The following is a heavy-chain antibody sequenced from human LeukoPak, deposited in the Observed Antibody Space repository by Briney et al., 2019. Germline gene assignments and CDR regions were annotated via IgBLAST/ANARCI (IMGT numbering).Heavy chain of an antibody. V-gene: IGHV3-53*01. Sequence: GGSLRLSCAASGFTVSSNYMSWVRQAPGKELEWVSVIYSGGSTYYADSVKGRFTISRDNSKNTLYLQMNSLRAEDTAVYYCASPGLGSSLAFDIWGQGTMVTVSS. D-gene: IGHD6-6*01. CDR3: ASPGLGSSLAFDI. CDR1: GFTVSSNY. CDR2: IYSGGST. J-gene: IGHJ3*02.